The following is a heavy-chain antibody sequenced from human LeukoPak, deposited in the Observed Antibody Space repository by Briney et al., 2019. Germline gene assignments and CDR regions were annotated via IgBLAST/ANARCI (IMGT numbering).Heavy chain of an antibody. D-gene: IGHD3-10*01. CDR1: GYSFTSYW. Sequence: GESLKISCKGSGYSFTSYWIGWVRRMPGKGLEWMGIIYPGDSDTRYSPSFQGQVTISADKSISTAYLQWSSLKASDTAMYYCARRLLWFGEAGWSDPWGQGTLVTVSS. CDR3: ARRLLWFGEAGWSDP. CDR2: IYPGDSDT. V-gene: IGHV5-51*01. J-gene: IGHJ5*02.